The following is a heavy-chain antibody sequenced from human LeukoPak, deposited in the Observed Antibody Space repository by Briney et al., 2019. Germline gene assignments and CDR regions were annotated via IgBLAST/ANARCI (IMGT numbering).Heavy chain of an antibody. J-gene: IGHJ4*02. CDR2: IYTSGST. D-gene: IGHD7-27*01. Sequence: SETLSLTCTVSGGSISSGSYYCSWIRQPAGKGLEWIGRIYTSGSTNYNPSLKSRVTISVDTSKNQFSLKLSSVTAADTAVYYCAREVSGDVGFGYWGQGTLVTVSS. CDR1: GGSISSGSYY. CDR3: AREVSGDVGFGY. V-gene: IGHV4-61*02.